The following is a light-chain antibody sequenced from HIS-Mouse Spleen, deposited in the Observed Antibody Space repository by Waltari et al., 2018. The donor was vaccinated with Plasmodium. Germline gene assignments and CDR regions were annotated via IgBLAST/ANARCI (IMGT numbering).Light chain of an antibody. V-gene: IGKV3-20*01. J-gene: IGKJ4*01. CDR3: QQYGSSPPLT. Sequence: EIVLTQSPGTLSLSPGERATLSCRASQSVSSSYLAWYKQKPGQAPRPLIYGAYRRATGIPDRLSGSGSGTDFTLTISRLEPEDFAVYYCQQYGSSPPLTFGGGTKVEIK. CDR2: GAY. CDR1: QSVSSSY.